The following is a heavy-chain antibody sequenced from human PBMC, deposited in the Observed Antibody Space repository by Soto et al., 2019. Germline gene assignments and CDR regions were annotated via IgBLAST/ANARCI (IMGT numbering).Heavy chain of an antibody. J-gene: IGHJ4*02. CDR3: ASFVLDFDY. V-gene: IGHV4-30-2*01. CDR1: GGSISSGGYS. CDR2: IYHSGST. D-gene: IGHD2-15*01. Sequence: SETLSLTCAVSGGSISSGGYSWSWIRQPPGKGLEWIGYIYHSGSTYYNPSLKSRVTISVDRSKNQFSLKLSSVTAADTAVYYCASFVLDFDYWGQGTLVTVSS.